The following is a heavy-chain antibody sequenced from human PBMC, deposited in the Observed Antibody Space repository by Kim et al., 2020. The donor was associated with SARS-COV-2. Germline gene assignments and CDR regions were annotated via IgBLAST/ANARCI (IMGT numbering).Heavy chain of an antibody. CDR3: TRVPSTLKAFDI. J-gene: IGHJ3*02. D-gene: IGHD1-26*01. Sequence: TYADSVKGRFTISRDKAKNTLYLQMNSLRAEDTAVYYCTRVPSTLKAFDIWGQGTMVTVSS. V-gene: IGHV3-74*01.